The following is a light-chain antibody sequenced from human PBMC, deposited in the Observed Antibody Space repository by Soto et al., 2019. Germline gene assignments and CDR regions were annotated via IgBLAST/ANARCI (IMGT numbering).Light chain of an antibody. CDR1: SSDVGSYNY. J-gene: IGLJ1*01. CDR3: SSYTTGTTV. CDR2: EVS. V-gene: IGLV2-14*01. Sequence: QSALTQPASGSGSPGQSITISCTGTSSDVGSYNYVSWYQQHPGKAPKLMIYEVSNRPSGVSDRFSGSKSGNTASLTISGLQAEDEADYHCSSYTTGTTVFGTGIKLTVL.